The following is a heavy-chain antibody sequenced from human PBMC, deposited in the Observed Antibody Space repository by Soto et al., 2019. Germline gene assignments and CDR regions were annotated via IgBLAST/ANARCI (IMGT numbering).Heavy chain of an antibody. Sequence: GGSLRLSCEASGFVFTNFWMHWVRHVPGKGLVWVAGISYDGSTKYYADSVKGRFTISRDNSKNTLYLQMNRLRAEDTAVYYCARDEDYYGDSYNYHYYGMDVWGQGTTVIVSS. V-gene: IGHV3-30-3*01. CDR2: ISYDGSTK. J-gene: IGHJ6*02. D-gene: IGHD4-17*01. CDR1: GFVFTNFW. CDR3: ARDEDYYGDSYNYHYYGMDV.